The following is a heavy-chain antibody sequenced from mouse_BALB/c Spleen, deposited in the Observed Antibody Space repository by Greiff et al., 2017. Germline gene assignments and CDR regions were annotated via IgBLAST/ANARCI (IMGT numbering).Heavy chain of an antibody. J-gene: IGHJ4*01. V-gene: IGHV14-3*02. CDR2: IDPANGNT. Sequence: VQLQQSGAELVKPGASVKLSCTASGFNIKDTYMHWVKQRPEQGLEWIGRIDPANGNTKYDPKFQGKATITADTSSNTAYLQLSSLTSEDTAVYYCARTGGFYGIYYAMDYWGQGTSVTVSS. CDR1: GFNIKDTY. CDR3: ARTGGFYGIYYAMDY. D-gene: IGHD2-1*01.